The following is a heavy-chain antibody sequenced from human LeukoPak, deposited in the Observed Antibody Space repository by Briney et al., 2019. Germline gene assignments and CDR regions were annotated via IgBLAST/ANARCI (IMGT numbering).Heavy chain of an antibody. CDR2: INHSGST. V-gene: IGHV4-34*01. D-gene: IGHD3-9*01. J-gene: IGHJ5*02. CDR1: GGSFSGYY. Sequence: SETLSLTCAVYGGSFSGYYWSWIRQPPGKGLEWIGEINHSGSTNYNPSLKSRVTISVDTSKNQFSLKLSSVTAADTAVYYCARDMGDYDILTGYSLEYNWFDPWGQGTLVTASS. CDR3: ARDMGDYDILTGYSLEYNWFDP.